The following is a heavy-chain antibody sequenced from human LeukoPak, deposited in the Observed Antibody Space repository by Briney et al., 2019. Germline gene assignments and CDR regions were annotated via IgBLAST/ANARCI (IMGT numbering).Heavy chain of an antibody. D-gene: IGHD3-3*01. V-gene: IGHV4-4*02. CDR2: IYHSGST. CDR1: GGSISSSNW. Sequence: SGTLSLTCAVSGGSISSSNWWSWVRQPPGKGLEWIGEIYHSGSTNYNPSLKSRVTISVDKSKNQFSLKLSSVTAADTAGYYCARVKDFWSGYYSGTRVNWFDPWGQGTLVTVSS. CDR3: ARVKDFWSGYYSGTRVNWFDP. J-gene: IGHJ5*02.